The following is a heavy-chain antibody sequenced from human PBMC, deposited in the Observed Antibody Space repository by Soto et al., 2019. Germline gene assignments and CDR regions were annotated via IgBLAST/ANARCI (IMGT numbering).Heavy chain of an antibody. V-gene: IGHV3-23*01. Sequence: EVQLLESGGGLVQPGGSLRLSCAASGFTFSSYAMSWVRQAPGKGLEWVSAISGSGGSTYYADSVKGRFTISRDNSKNTLYQKMNRLRAEDPAVYYCAKGPADMWGATPWGDAFDIWGQGTMVTVSS. D-gene: IGHD1-26*01. CDR2: ISGSGGST. J-gene: IGHJ3*02. CDR3: AKGPADMWGATPWGDAFDI. CDR1: GFTFSSYA.